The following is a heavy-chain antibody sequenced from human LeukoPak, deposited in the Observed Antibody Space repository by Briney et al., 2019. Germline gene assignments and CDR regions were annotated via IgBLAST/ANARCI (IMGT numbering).Heavy chain of an antibody. J-gene: IGHJ4*02. Sequence: GASVKVSCKASGYTFTNYKIHWVRQAPGQGLEWMGIINPSGGSTSYAQKFQGRVTMTRDTSTSTVYMELSSLRSEDTAVYYCARYIYGYLHYWGQGTLVTASS. V-gene: IGHV1-46*01. CDR1: GYTFTNYK. CDR3: ARYIYGYLHY. CDR2: INPSGGST. D-gene: IGHD5-18*01.